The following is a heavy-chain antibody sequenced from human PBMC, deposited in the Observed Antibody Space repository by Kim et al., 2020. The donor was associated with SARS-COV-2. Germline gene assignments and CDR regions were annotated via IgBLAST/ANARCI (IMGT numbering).Heavy chain of an antibody. V-gene: IGHV1-3*01. CDR2: INAGNGNT. CDR1: GYTFTSYA. D-gene: IGHD3-10*01. CDR3: ASAYYYGSGTVGYYYYYGMDV. Sequence: ASVKVSCKASGYTFTSYAMHWVRQAPGQRLEWMGWINAGNGNTKYSQKFQGRVTITRDTSASTAYMELSSLRSEDTAVYYCASAYYYGSGTVGYYYYYGMDVWGQGTTVTVSS. J-gene: IGHJ6*02.